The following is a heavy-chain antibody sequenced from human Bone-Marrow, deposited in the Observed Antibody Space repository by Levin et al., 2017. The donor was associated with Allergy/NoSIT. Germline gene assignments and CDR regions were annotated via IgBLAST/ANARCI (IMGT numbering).Heavy chain of an antibody. CDR2: ISGGGGTT. J-gene: IGHJ4*02. CDR1: GFTFSTYA. D-gene: IGHD4-23*01. CDR3: AKGSTVATGVWVY. V-gene: IGHV3-23*01. Sequence: GESLKIPCAASGFTFSTYAMNWVRQTPGKGLEWVSAISGGGGTTYHADSVKGRFTISRDNSKNTVYLQMNSLRVEDTAVYYCAKGSTVATGVWVYWGQGTLVTVSS.